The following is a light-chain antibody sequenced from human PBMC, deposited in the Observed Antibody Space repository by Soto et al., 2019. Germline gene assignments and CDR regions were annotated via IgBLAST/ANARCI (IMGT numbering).Light chain of an antibody. V-gene: IGLV2-14*01. CDR1: GRDIGAYNY. CDR2: GVK. CDR3: SSYTTSYFYV. Sequence: QSVLTQPASVSGSPGQSITISCTGSGRDIGAYNYVSWYQQHPGKAPKLIIYGVKNRPSGVSNRFSASKSAFTASLTISGLQAEDEADYYCSSYTTSYFYVFGPGTKATVL. J-gene: IGLJ1*01.